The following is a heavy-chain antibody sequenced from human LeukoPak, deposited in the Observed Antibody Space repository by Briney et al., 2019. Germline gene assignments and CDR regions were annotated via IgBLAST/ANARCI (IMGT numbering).Heavy chain of an antibody. CDR2: IYTSGST. CDR1: GGSISSYY. J-gene: IGHJ6*02. Sequence: SETLSLTCTVSGGSISSYYWSWIRQPAGKGLEWIGRIYTSGSTNYNPSLKSRVTMSVDTSKNQFSLKLSSVTAADTAVYYCARDTIYMVRGVSYYYGMDVWGQGTTVTVSS. CDR3: ARDTIYMVRGVSYYYGMDV. D-gene: IGHD3-10*01. V-gene: IGHV4-4*07.